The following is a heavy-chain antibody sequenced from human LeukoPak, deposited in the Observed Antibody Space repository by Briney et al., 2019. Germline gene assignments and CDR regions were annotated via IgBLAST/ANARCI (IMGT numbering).Heavy chain of an antibody. CDR3: ARGEQQLVVDP. CDR2: INCNSGGT. CDR1: GYIFTDYF. J-gene: IGHJ5*02. Sequence: AASVKVSCKASGYIFTDYFLHWVRQAPGQGPEWMGRINCNSGGTMYAQNLQGRVTMTRVTSITTAYMELSRLRSDDTAVYYCARGEQQLVVDPWGQGTLVTVSS. D-gene: IGHD6-13*01. V-gene: IGHV1-2*06.